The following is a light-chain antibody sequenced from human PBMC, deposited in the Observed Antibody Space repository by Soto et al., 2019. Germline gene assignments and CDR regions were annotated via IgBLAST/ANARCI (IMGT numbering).Light chain of an antibody. J-gene: IGLJ1*01. V-gene: IGLV2-14*01. CDR1: SSDVGGYNH. Sequence: QSALTQPASVSGSPGQSITISCTGTSSDVGGYNHVSWYQHHPGKAPKRIIYEVTKWPAGVSNRFSGSKSGDTASLTISGLQAEDEADYYCSSHTARTTLIFGTGTKVTVL. CDR3: SSHTARTTLI. CDR2: EVT.